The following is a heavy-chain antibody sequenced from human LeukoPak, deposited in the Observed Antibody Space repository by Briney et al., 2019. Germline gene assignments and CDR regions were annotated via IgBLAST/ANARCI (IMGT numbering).Heavy chain of an antibody. CDR3: ARVPLYDSSGYCDRDSNFDY. V-gene: IGHV1-2*02. CDR2: INPNSGGT. D-gene: IGHD3-22*01. J-gene: IGHJ4*02. CDR1: GYTFTGYY. Sequence: ASVKVSCKASGYTFTGYYMHWVRQAPGQGLEWMGWINPNSGGTNYAQKFQGRVTMTRDTSISTAYMELSRLRSDDTAVYYCARVPLYDSSGYCDRDSNFDYWGQGTLVTVSS.